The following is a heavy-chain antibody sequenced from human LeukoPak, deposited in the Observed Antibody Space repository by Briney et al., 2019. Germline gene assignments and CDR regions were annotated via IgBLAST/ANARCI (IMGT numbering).Heavy chain of an antibody. V-gene: IGHV1-18*01. CDR2: ISAYNGDT. CDR3: ARAGIDDY. Sequence: ASVKVSCKASGYTFTSYGISWVRQAPGQGLEWMGWISAYNGDTNYAQKFQGRVTMTRNTSISTAYMELSSLRSEDTAVYYCARAGIDDYWGQGTLVTVSS. J-gene: IGHJ4*02. D-gene: IGHD6-13*01. CDR1: GYTFTSYG.